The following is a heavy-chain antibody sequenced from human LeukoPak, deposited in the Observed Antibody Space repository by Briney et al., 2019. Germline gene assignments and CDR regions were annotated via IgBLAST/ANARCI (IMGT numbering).Heavy chain of an antibody. V-gene: IGHV1-18*01. CDR3: ARPIPGLWLHDY. CDR2: ISAYNGNT. Sequence: LGASVKVSCKASGYTFTSYGISWVRQAPGQGLEWMGWISAYNGNTNYAQKLQGRVTITTDTSTSTAYMELRSLRSDDTAVYYCARPIPGLWLHDYWGQGTLVTVSS. D-gene: IGHD5-18*01. CDR1: GYTFTSYG. J-gene: IGHJ4*02.